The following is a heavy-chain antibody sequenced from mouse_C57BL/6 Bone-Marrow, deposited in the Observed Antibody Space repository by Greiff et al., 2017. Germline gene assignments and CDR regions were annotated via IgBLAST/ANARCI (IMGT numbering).Heavy chain of an antibody. CDR2: IYPGDGDT. Sequence: QVQLQQSGAELVKPGASVKISCKASGYAFSSYWLNWVKQRPGKGLEWIGQIYPGDGDTNYNGKFKGKATMTAAKSSSTAYMRLSSLTSEESAVFFGAGGDYDPGAYWGQGTLVTVSA. CDR3: AGGDYDPGAY. V-gene: IGHV1-80*01. D-gene: IGHD2-4*01. J-gene: IGHJ3*01. CDR1: GYAFSSYW.